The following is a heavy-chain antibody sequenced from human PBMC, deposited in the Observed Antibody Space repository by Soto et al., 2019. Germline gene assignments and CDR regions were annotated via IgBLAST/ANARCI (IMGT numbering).Heavy chain of an antibody. Sequence: QVQLVESGGGVVQPGRSLRLSCAASGFTFNSYGMHWVRQGPGNGLEWVAFISYDSTKTYYADSVKGRFTISRDNSNSALYVQMNSLTGADTDVYYCARTRSAYSDFHYYSLDVWGQGPTVTVSS. V-gene: IGHV3-30*03. CDR2: ISYDSTKT. D-gene: IGHD2-21*01. CDR3: ARTRSAYSDFHYYSLDV. CDR1: GFTFNSYG. J-gene: IGHJ6*02.